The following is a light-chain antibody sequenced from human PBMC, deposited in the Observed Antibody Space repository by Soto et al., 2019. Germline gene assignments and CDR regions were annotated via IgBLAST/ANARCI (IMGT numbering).Light chain of an antibody. Sequence: MVLTPSPATLALTRAEEASLWYRASQSVGPNLVWYQQKPGQAPRLLIYDASNRATGTPARFSGSGSGTDFTLTISSLEPEDFAVYYCQQRSNWPPEFRQGTKVDI. CDR2: DAS. CDR3: QQRSNWPPE. V-gene: IGKV3-11*01. CDR1: QSVGPN. J-gene: IGKJ1*01.